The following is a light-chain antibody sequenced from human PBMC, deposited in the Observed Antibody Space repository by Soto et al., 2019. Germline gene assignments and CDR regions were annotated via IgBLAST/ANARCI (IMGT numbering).Light chain of an antibody. CDR2: EVS. CDR3: CSYAGSSTLV. Sequence: QSVLTQPASVSGSPGQSITISCTGKSSDVGSFNFVSWYQQHPGIAPKLLIYEVSMRPSGFFIRFSGSKSGNTASLTISGLQAEDEADYYCCSYAGSSTLVFGGGTQLTVL. J-gene: IGLJ2*01. V-gene: IGLV2-23*02. CDR1: SSDVGSFNF.